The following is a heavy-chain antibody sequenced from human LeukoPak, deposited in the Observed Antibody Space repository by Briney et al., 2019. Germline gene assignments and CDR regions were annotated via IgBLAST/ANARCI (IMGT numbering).Heavy chain of an antibody. V-gene: IGHV4-34*01. CDR3: ARGIVKIRRGYYDSSGYYYLDY. CDR1: GGSFSGYY. Sequence: SETLSLTCAVYGGSFSGYYWSWIRQPPGKGLEWIGEINHSGSTNYNPSLKSRVTISVDTSKNQFSLKLSSVTAADTAVYYCARGIVKIRRGYYDSSGYYYLDYWGQGTLVTVSS. D-gene: IGHD3-22*01. CDR2: INHSGST. J-gene: IGHJ4*02.